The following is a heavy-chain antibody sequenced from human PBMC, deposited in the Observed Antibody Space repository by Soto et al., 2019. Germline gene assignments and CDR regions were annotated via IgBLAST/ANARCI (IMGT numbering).Heavy chain of an antibody. D-gene: IGHD1-26*01. Sequence: QVQLVQSGAEVKKPGSSVKVSCKASGGTFSSYAISWVRQAPGQGLEWMGGIIPIFGTANYAQKFQGRVTITADESTSTAYMELSSLRSDDTAVYYCAAGNSGSYYDRFDYWGQGTLVTVSS. J-gene: IGHJ4*02. CDR1: GGTFSSYA. CDR3: AAGNSGSYYDRFDY. CDR2: IIPIFGTA. V-gene: IGHV1-69*01.